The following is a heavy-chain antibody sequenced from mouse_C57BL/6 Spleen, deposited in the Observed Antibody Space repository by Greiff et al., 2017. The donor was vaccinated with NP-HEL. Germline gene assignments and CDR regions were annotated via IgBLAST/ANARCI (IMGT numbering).Heavy chain of an antibody. V-gene: IGHV1-69*01. CDR1: GYTFTSYW. CDR2: IDPSDSYT. D-gene: IGHD1-1*01. CDR3: ARPYYYGSSYALAMDY. J-gene: IGHJ4*01. Sequence: QVQLQQPGAELVMPGASVKLSCKASGYTFTSYWMHWVKQRPGQGLEWIGEIDPSDSYTKYNQKFKGKSKLTVDKSSSTAYMQLRSLTSEDSAVYYCARPYYYGSSYALAMDYWGQGTSVTVSS.